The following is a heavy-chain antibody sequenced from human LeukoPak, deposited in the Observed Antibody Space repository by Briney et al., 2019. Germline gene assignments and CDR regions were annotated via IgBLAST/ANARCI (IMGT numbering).Heavy chain of an antibody. V-gene: IGHV3-21*01. J-gene: IGHJ4*02. D-gene: IGHD5-12*01. CDR3: ARDGYSGYESDY. CDR2: ISSSSSYI. CDR1: GFTFSSYS. Sequence: GGSLRLSCPASGFTFSSYSMNWVRQAPGKGLEWVSSISSSSSYIYYADSVKGRFTISRDNAKNSLYLQMNSLRAEDTAVYFCARDGYSGYESDYWGQGTQVTVSS.